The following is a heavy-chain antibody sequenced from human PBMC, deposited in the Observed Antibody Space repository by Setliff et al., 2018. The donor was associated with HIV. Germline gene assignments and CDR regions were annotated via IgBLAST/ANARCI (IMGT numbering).Heavy chain of an antibody. D-gene: IGHD3-22*01. V-gene: IGHV3-23*01. J-gene: IGHJ3*01. CDR1: GFTFNNYA. CDR2: INDRGDYI. Sequence: QPGGSLRLSCAASGFTFNNYAMGWVRQAPGKGLEWVSAINDRGDYIYYADFARGRFTISRDSSKNTLYLQMNSLSAEDTALYFCARDLDSRNWPRGAFDFWGLGTMVTVSS. CDR3: ARDLDSRNWPRGAFDF.